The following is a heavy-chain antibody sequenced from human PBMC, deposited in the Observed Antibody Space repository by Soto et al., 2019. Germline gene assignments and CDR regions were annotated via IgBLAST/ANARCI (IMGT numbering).Heavy chain of an antibody. CDR2: VYSDGST. V-gene: IGHV3-53*01. Sequence: EVQLVESGGGLIQPGGSLRLSCAASGFTVTRYHMTWVRQAPGKGLEWVSIVYSDGSTNYADSVKGRLTISRDNSKNTMYVQMNSLRAEDTAVYYCARLGTEGGMDVWGQGTTVTVSS. D-gene: IGHD1-7*01. CDR3: ARLGTEGGMDV. J-gene: IGHJ6*02. CDR1: GFTVTRYH.